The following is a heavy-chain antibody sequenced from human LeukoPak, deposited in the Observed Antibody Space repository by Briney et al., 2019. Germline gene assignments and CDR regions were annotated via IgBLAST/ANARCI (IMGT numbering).Heavy chain of an antibody. CDR1: RYTFTSYY. D-gene: IGHD3-10*01. Sequence: ASVKVSCKASRYTFTSYYMHWVRQAPGQGLEWMGFINPSGGSTSYAQKFQDRVTMTRDTSTSTVYMELSSLRSEDTAVYYCARNRESGLDYWGQGTLVTVSS. CDR2: INPSGGST. V-gene: IGHV1-46*01. J-gene: IGHJ4*02. CDR3: ARNRESGLDY.